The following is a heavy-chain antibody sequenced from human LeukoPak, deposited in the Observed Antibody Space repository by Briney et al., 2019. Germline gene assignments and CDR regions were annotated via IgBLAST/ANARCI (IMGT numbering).Heavy chain of an antibody. CDR1: GYACSGYD. CDR2: INPHGGGT. Sequence: ASVKVPWKASGYACSGYDKRWVRQVPGQGLEWVGWINPHGGGTNYAQRFQGRVTMTRDTSISSAYMELSGLRSDDTAVFYCARQFNAYFDCWGQGTLVTVSS. J-gene: IGHJ4*02. V-gene: IGHV1-2*02. CDR3: ARQFNAYFDC.